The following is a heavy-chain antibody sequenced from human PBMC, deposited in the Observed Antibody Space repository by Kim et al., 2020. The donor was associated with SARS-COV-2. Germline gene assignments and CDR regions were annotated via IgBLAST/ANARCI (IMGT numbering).Heavy chain of an antibody. D-gene: IGHD3-10*01. J-gene: IGHJ4*02. Sequence: AQKFQGRVTMTRDTSTSTVYMELSSLRSEDTAVYYCARDLEGRFGELSDYWCQGTLVTVSS. CDR3: ARDLEGRFGELSDY. V-gene: IGHV1-46*01.